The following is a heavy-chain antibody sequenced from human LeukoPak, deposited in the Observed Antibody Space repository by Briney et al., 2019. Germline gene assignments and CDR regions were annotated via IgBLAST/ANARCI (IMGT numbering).Heavy chain of an antibody. Sequence: ASVKVSCKASGYTFTSYGISWVRQAPGQGLEWMGWISAYNGNTNYAQKLQGRVTMTTDTSTSTAYMELRSLRSDDTAVYYCAREYYDFWSGYYTGNFDYWGQGTLVTVSS. D-gene: IGHD3-3*01. CDR1: GYTFTSYG. V-gene: IGHV1-18*01. J-gene: IGHJ4*02. CDR2: ISAYNGNT. CDR3: AREYYDFWSGYYTGNFDY.